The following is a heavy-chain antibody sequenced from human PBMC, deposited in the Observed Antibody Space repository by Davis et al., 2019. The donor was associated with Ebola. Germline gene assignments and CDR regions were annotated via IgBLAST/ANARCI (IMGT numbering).Heavy chain of an antibody. CDR2: INPHNGNT. D-gene: IGHD1-1*01. CDR1: GYTFTHYG. J-gene: IGHJ4*02. V-gene: IGHV1-18*04. CDR3: ARAQFPTTSDH. Sequence: SVKVSCKASGYTFTHYGITWVRQAPGQGLEWMGWINPHNGNTNYAQNVQGRVTLTTDTSTSTAYMEVGSLRSDDTAVYYCARAQFPTTSDHWGQGTLVTVSS.